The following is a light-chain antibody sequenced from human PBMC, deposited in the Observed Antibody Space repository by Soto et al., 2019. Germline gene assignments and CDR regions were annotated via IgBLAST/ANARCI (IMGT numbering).Light chain of an antibody. Sequence: QAVVTQEPSLTVSPGGTVTLTCASSTGAVTSGYYPNWFQQKPGQAPRSLIYSTNNKQSWTTARFSGSLLGGKAALTLSGVPPEDDAEYYCLLDDGGAWVFGGGTKLTVL. CDR3: LLDDGGAWV. CDR1: TGAVTSGYY. J-gene: IGLJ3*02. CDR2: STN. V-gene: IGLV7-43*01.